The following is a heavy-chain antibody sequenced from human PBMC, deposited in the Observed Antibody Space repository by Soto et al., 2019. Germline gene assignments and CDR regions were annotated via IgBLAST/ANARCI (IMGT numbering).Heavy chain of an antibody. CDR1: GGSFSSDY. J-gene: IGHJ4*02. CDR3: ARVLLPPYYFDY. V-gene: IGHV4-34*01. CDR2: IYHSGSA. Sequence: SETLSLTCAVYGGSFSSDYWSWVRQPPGKGLEWIGEIYHSGSANYNPSLKSRVTISVDKSKNQFPLKLSSVTAADTALYYCARVLLPPYYFDYWGQGTLVTVSS.